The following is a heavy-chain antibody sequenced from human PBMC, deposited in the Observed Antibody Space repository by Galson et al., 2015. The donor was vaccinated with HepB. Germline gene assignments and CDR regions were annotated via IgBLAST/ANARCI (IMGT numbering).Heavy chain of an antibody. Sequence: SLRLSCAASGFTFSSYAMHWVRQAPGKGLEWVAVISYDGSNKYYADSVKGRFTISRDNSKNTLYLQTNSLRAEDTAVYYCARDRRYCSSTSCYLYWDWYFDLWGRGTLVTVSS. V-gene: IGHV3-30-3*01. D-gene: IGHD2-2*01. CDR1: GFTFSSYA. J-gene: IGHJ2*01. CDR3: ARDRRYCSSTSCYLYWDWYFDL. CDR2: ISYDGSNK.